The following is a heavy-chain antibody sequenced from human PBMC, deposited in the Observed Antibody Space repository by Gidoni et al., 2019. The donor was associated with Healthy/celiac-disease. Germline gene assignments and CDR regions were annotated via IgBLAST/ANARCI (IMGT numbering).Heavy chain of an antibody. Sequence: EVQLLESGGGLVQPGGSLRLSCAASGFTFSSYAMSWVRQAPGKGLEWVSAISGSGGSTYYADSVKGRFTISRDNSKNTLYLQMNSLRAEDTAVYYCAKVSKKDTAIRVTTSYFDYWGQGTLVTVSS. J-gene: IGHJ4*02. CDR1: GFTFSSYA. D-gene: IGHD5-18*01. CDR2: ISGSGGST. V-gene: IGHV3-23*01. CDR3: AKVSKKDTAIRVTTSYFDY.